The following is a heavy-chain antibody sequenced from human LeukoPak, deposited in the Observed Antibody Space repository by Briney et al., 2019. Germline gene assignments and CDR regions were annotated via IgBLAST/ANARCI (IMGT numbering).Heavy chain of an antibody. CDR1: GGSISSYY. J-gene: IGHJ5*02. Sequence: SETLSLTCTVSGGSISSYYWSWIRQPAGKGLEWIGRTYTSGSTNYNPSLKSRVTMSVDTSKNQFSLKLSSVTAADTAVYYCARERSGSYYNWFDPWGQGTLVTVSS. CDR2: TYTSGST. CDR3: ARERSGSYYNWFDP. D-gene: IGHD1-26*01. V-gene: IGHV4-4*07.